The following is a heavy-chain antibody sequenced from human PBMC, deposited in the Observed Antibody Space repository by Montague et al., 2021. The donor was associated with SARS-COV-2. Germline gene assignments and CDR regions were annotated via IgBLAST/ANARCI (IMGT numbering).Heavy chain of an antibody. D-gene: IGHD3-10*01. CDR1: GGSISSSSYY. V-gene: IGHV4-39*01. CDR3: AMHYYPAINRGTRGLTWFDP. Sequence: SETLSLTCSVAGGSISSSSYYWGWIRQPPGKGLEWIGSIFYSGTTSYNGSLKSRVTLSVDTSKNQFSLKLNSVTAADTAVYTCAMHYYPAINRGTRGLTWFDPWGQGILVTVSS. J-gene: IGHJ5*02. CDR2: IFYSGTT.